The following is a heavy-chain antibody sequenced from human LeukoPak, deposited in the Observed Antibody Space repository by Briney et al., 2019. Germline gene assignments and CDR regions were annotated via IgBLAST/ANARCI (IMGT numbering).Heavy chain of an antibody. CDR2: ISGSGGST. Sequence: GGSLRLSCAASGFTVSSNYMSWVRQAPGKGLEWVSGISGSGGSTYNADSVKGRFTISRDNSKNTLYLQMNSLRAEDTAVYYCAKGELLDAFDIWGQGTMVTVSS. CDR1: GFTVSSNY. V-gene: IGHV3-23*01. J-gene: IGHJ3*02. D-gene: IGHD3-10*01. CDR3: AKGELLDAFDI.